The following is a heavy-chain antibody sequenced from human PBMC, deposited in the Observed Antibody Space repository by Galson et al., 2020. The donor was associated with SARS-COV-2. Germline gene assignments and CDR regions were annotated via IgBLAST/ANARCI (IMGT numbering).Heavy chain of an antibody. CDR2: ISYDEGNK. J-gene: IGHJ4*02. V-gene: IGHV3-30*04. Sequence: GRSLRLSCAASGFTFSSYAIHWVRQAPGKGLEWVAVISYDEGNKFYADPVKGRFTISRDNSKNTLYLQMNSLSAEDTSVYYCARDLTYTGGGYGGELFDYWGQGTLVTVAS. CDR3: ARDLTYTGGGYGGELFDY. D-gene: IGHD3-16*01. CDR1: GFTFSSYA.